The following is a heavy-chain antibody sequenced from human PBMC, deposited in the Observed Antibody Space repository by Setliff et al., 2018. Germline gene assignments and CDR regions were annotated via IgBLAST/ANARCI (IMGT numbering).Heavy chain of an antibody. CDR2: ISHSGST. CDR3: AGGRRYDYGWDFDY. J-gene: IGHJ4*02. V-gene: IGHV4-38-2*02. D-gene: IGHD4-17*01. CDR1: GYSISSGHY. Sequence: SETLSLTCTVSGYSISSGHYWGWIRQPPGKGLEWIGSISHSGSTYYNPSLRSRVTISVDTSKNQFSPKLTSVTAADTAVYYCAGGRRYDYGWDFDYWGQGTLVTVS.